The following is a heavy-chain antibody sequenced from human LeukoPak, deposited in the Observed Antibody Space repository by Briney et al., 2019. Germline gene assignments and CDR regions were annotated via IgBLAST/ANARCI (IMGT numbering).Heavy chain of an antibody. Sequence: GASVKVSCKASGYTFTTYGISWVRQAPGQGLEWMGWISTYNGDTNYAQKFQGRVTMTRDTSTSTVYMELSSLRSEDTAVYYCAREEEIAAIREKYFDYWGQGTLVTVSS. CDR2: ISTYNGDT. J-gene: IGHJ4*02. V-gene: IGHV1-18*01. CDR3: AREEEIAAIREKYFDY. CDR1: GYTFTTYG. D-gene: IGHD6-6*01.